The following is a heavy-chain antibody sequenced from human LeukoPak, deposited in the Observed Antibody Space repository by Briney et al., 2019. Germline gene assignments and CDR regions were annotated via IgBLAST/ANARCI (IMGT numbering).Heavy chain of an antibody. CDR2: IYSGGST. D-gene: IGHD3-10*01. CDR1: GFTFSSYG. Sequence: GGSLRLSCAASGFTFSSYGMHWVRQAPGKGLEWVSVIYSGGSTYYADSVKGRFTISRDNSKNTLYLQMNSLRAEDTAVYYCARMAGDFDYWGQGTLVTVSS. V-gene: IGHV3-53*01. CDR3: ARMAGDFDY. J-gene: IGHJ4*02.